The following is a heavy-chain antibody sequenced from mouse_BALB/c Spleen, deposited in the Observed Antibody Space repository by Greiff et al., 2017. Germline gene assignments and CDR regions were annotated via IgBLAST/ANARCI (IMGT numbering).Heavy chain of an antibody. J-gene: IGHJ4*01. V-gene: IGHV5-17*02. D-gene: IGHD1-1*01. CDR3: ARWDYYGGNYDAMDY. Sequence: EVKLMESGGGLVQPGGSRKLSCAASGFTFSSYGMHWVRQAPEKGLEWVAYISSGSSTTYYADTVKGRFTISRDNPKNTLFLQLTSLMSEDTAMYYCARWDYYGGNYDAMDYWGQGTSVTVSS. CDR1: GFTFSSYG. CDR2: ISSGSSTT.